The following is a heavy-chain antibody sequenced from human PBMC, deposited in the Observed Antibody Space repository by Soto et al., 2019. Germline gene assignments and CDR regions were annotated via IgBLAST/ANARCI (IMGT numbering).Heavy chain of an antibody. Sequence: QVQLQESGPGLVKPSETLSLTCTVSGGDISTYYWTWIRQPAGKGLEWIGRIYSSGSTKYNPSLKSRVTMSLDKSKNQFSLRLSSVTAADTAVYYCARGPRFSVWFDPWGQVTLVTVAS. V-gene: IGHV4-4*07. J-gene: IGHJ5*02. CDR2: IYSSGST. CDR3: ARGPRFSVWFDP. D-gene: IGHD3-9*01. CDR1: GGDISTYY.